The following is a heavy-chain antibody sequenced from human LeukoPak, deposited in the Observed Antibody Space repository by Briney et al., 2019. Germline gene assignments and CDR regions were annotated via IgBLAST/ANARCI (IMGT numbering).Heavy chain of an antibody. V-gene: IGHV3-7*03. J-gene: IGHJ4*02. CDR1: GFIFSNYW. CDR3: ASAYCGGDCYSSPHHFDY. Sequence: PGGSLRLSCAASGFIFSNYWMSWVRQAPGKGLEWVANIKQDGSEKYYVDSVKGRFTISTDNAKNSVYLQMNSLRAEDTAVYYCASAYCGGDCYSSPHHFDYWGQGTLVTVSS. D-gene: IGHD2-21*02. CDR2: IKQDGSEK.